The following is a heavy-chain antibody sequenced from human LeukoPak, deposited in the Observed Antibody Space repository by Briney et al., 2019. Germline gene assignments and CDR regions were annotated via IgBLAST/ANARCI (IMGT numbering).Heavy chain of an antibody. CDR1: GGSISSSSYY. V-gene: IGHV4-39*01. CDR3: VCHSHFDY. D-gene: IGHD2-15*01. CDR2: IYYSGST. J-gene: IGHJ4*02. Sequence: SETLSLTCTVSGGSISSSSYYWGWIRQPPGKGLEWIGSIYYSGSTYYNPSLKSRVTISVDTSRNQFSLKLSSVTAADTAVYHCVCHSHFDYWGQGTLVTVSS.